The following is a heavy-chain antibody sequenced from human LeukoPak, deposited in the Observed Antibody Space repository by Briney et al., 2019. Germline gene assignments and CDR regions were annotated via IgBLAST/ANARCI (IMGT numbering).Heavy chain of an antibody. CDR2: IIPIFGTA. D-gene: IGHD6-19*01. J-gene: IGHJ6*03. V-gene: IGHV1-69*01. CDR3: ASVIFGSGWYNHYYYYMDV. Sequence: SVKVSCKASGGTFSSYAISWVRQAPGQGLEWMGGIIPIFGTANYAQKFQGRVTITADESTSTAYMELSSLRSEDTAVYYCASVIFGSGWYNHYYYYMDVWGKGTTVTVSS. CDR1: GGTFSSYA.